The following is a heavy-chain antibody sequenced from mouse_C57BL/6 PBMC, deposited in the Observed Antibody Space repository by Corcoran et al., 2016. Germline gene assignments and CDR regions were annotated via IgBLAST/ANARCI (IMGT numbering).Heavy chain of an antibody. J-gene: IGHJ4*01. CDR1: GYTFTDYY. CDR3: ARGDYTNRYYYAMDY. V-gene: IGHV1-26*01. CDR2: INPNNGGT. D-gene: IGHD2-5*01. Sequence: EVQLQQSGPELVKPGASVKISCKASGYTFTDYYMNWVKQSHGKSLEWIGDINPNNGGTSYNQKFKGKATLTADKSSSTAYMELRSLTSEDSAVYYCARGDYTNRYYYAMDYWGQGTSVTVS.